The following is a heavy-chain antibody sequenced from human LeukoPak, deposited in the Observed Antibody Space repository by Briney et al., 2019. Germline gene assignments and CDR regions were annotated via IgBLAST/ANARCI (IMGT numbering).Heavy chain of an antibody. CDR3: VRDGTFPGIAARPYYYYGMDV. CDR1: GFTVSSNY. Sequence: GGSLRLSCAASGFTVSSNYMSWVRQAPGKGLEWVSVIYSGGSTYYADSVKGRFTISRDNSKNTLYLQMNSLRAEVTAVYYCVRDGTFPGIAARPYYYYGMDVWGQGTTVTVSS. J-gene: IGHJ6*02. D-gene: IGHD6-6*01. V-gene: IGHV3-53*01. CDR2: IYSGGST.